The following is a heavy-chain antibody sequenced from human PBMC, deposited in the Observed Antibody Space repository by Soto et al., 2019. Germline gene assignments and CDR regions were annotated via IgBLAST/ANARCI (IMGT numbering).Heavy chain of an antibody. D-gene: IGHD2-2*02. CDR1: GFTFSNAW. V-gene: IGHV3-15*01. J-gene: IGHJ4*02. Sequence: EVQLVESGGGLVKPGGSLRLSCAASGFTFSNAWMSWVRQAPGKGLEWVGRIKSKTDGGTTDYAAPVKGRFTISRDDSKNTLYLQMNSLKTEDTAVYYCTTDLGYCSSTSCHNIDGPFDYWGQGTLVTVSS. CDR3: TTDLGYCSSTSCHNIDGPFDY. CDR2: IKSKTDGGTT.